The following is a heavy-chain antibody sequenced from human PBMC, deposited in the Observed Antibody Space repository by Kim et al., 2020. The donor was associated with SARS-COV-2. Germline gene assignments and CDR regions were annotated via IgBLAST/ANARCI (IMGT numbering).Heavy chain of an antibody. CDR3: ARPVYYDSSGFPDAFDI. J-gene: IGHJ3*02. Sequence: VKGRITISRDNTKNTLYLQMNSLRAEDTAVYYCARPVYYDSSGFPDAFDIWGQGTMVTVAS. D-gene: IGHD3-22*01. V-gene: IGHV3-30*01.